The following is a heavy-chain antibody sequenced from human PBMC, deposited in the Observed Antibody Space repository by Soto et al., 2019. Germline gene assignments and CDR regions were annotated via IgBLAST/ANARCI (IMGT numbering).Heavy chain of an antibody. CDR1: GFTFSSYA. CDR3: AKVMEMATILGVNWFDL. D-gene: IGHD5-12*01. V-gene: IGHV3-23*01. Sequence: GGSLRLSCAASGFTFSSYAMSWVRQAPGKGLEWVSAISGSGGSTYYADSVKGRFTISRDNSKNTLYLQMNSLRAEDTAVYYCAKVMEMATILGVNWFDLWGQGTLVTVSS. CDR2: ISGSGGST. J-gene: IGHJ5*02.